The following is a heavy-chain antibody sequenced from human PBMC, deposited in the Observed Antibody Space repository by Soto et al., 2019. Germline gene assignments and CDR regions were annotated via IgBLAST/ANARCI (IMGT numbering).Heavy chain of an antibody. V-gene: IGHV3-23*01. CDR3: VKAVYLLDFDY. Sequence: GGSLRLSCAASGFTFSSYAMTWVRQAPGKGLEWVSTISGTGGNTYYADSVKGRFTISRDNSKNTVYLQMNSLRAEDTAVYYCVKAVYLLDFDYWGQGTLLTVSS. CDR1: GFTFSSYA. J-gene: IGHJ4*02. CDR2: ISGTGGNT. D-gene: IGHD1-20*01.